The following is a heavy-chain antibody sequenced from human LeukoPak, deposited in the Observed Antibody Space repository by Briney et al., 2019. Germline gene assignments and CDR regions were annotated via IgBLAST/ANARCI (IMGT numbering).Heavy chain of an antibody. J-gene: IGHJ4*02. Sequence: SLRLSCAASGFTFDDYAVHWVRQAPGKGLEWVSGISWNSGSIGYADSVKGRFTISRDNAKNSLYLQMNSLRAEDTALYYCARGVTYYYGSGSPYYFDYWGQGTLVTVSS. D-gene: IGHD3-10*01. CDR2: ISWNSGSI. CDR1: GFTFDDYA. CDR3: ARGVTYYYGSGSPYYFDY. V-gene: IGHV3-9*01.